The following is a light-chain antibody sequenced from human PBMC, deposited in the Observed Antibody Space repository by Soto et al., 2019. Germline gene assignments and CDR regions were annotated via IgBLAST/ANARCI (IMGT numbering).Light chain of an antibody. CDR1: QSVYTS. J-gene: IGKJ2*01. V-gene: IGKV3-11*01. CDR3: QQRSNWPPYT. CDR2: DVS. Sequence: EIVLTQSPATLSLSPGDRATLSCRASQSVYTSLAWYQQRPGQSPRLLIYDVSNRAAGIPARFSASGSGTDFTLTISSLEPEDFAVYYCQQRSNWPPYTFGQGTKLEIK.